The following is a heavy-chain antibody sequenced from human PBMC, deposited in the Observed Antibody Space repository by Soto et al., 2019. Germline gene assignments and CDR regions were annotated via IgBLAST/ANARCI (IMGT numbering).Heavy chain of an antibody. CDR1: GFSLTTSGVG. J-gene: IGHJ4*02. V-gene: IGHV2-5*02. CDR2: ISWDEDK. D-gene: IGHD3-3*01. CDR3: AHRVLRTVVGLVTTSAIYFDF. Sequence: QITLNESGAAVVRPTETLTLTCRFSGFSLTTSGVGVGWIRQSPGTAPEWLALISWDEDKRYSASLKSRLTISKDTSNTQVVLTVSNLAPTDTATYYCAHRVLRTVVGLVTTSAIYFDFWGQGTPVAVSS.